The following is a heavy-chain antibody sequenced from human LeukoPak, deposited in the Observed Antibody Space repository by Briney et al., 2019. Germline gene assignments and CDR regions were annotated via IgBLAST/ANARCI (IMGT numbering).Heavy chain of an antibody. CDR2: ISAYNGNT. V-gene: IGHV1-18*01. CDR1: GYTFTSYG. J-gene: IGHJ4*02. CDR3: ARDSRMVRGVISSTFDY. Sequence: ASVKVSCKASGYTFTSYGISWVRQAPGQGLEWMGWISAYNGNTNYAQKLQGRVTMTTDTSTSTAYMELRSLRSDDTAVYYCARDSRMVRGVISSTFDYWGQRTLVTFSS. D-gene: IGHD3-10*01.